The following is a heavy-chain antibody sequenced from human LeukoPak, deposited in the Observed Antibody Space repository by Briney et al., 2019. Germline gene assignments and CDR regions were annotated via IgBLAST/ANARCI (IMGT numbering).Heavy chain of an antibody. Sequence: PGGSLRLSCAASGFTFSSYEMNWVRQAPGKGLEWVSYISSSGSTIYYADSVKGRFTISRDNAKNSLYLQMNSLRAEDTAVYYCARDYYYDSSGYPGYWGQGTLVTVSS. CDR2: ISSSGSTI. CDR3: ARDYYYDSSGYPGY. D-gene: IGHD3-22*01. V-gene: IGHV3-48*03. CDR1: GFTFSSYE. J-gene: IGHJ4*02.